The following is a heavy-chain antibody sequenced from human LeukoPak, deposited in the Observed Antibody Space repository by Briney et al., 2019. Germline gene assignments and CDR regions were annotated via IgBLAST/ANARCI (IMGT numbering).Heavy chain of an antibody. V-gene: IGHV4-4*07. CDR2: IYSSGST. CDR3: ARGVYGSGDY. J-gene: IGHJ4*02. CDR1: GGSISSYY. Sequence: SETLSLTCTVSGGSISSYYWSWIRQPAGKGLEWIGRIYSSGSTNYNPSLKSRVTMSVGTSKNQFSLKLTSVTAADTAVYYCARGVYGSGDYWAQATLVTVSS. D-gene: IGHD3-10*01.